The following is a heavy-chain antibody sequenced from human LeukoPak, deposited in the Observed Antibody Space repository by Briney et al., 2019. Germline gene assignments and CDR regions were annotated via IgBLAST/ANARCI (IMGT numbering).Heavy chain of an antibody. CDR1: GCSFSSYA. CDR2: ISGDGTRT. D-gene: IGHD3-16*01. Sequence: GGSLRLSCAASGCSFSSYAMTWARQAPVKGLEWVSAISGDGTRTYYADAGKGRFTIYRDNSKNTLYLEMSSLRVEDTAIYYCAKWPEGAMDYFDYWGQGTLVTVSS. CDR3: AKWPEGAMDYFDY. J-gene: IGHJ4*02. V-gene: IGHV3-23*01.